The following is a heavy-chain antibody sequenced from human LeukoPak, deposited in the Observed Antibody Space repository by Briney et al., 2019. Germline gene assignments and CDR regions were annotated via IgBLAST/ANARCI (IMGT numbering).Heavy chain of an antibody. Sequence: SQTLSLTCTVSGDSISSGDYYWSWIRQPAGKGLEWIGRISSSGSTNYNPSLKSRVTISVDTPKNQFSLKLSSVTAADTAVYYCARDRSIAAAGTMGWFDPWGQGTLVTVSS. CDR3: ARDRSIAAAGTMGWFDP. CDR2: ISSSGST. J-gene: IGHJ5*02. V-gene: IGHV4-61*02. CDR1: GDSISSGDYY. D-gene: IGHD6-13*01.